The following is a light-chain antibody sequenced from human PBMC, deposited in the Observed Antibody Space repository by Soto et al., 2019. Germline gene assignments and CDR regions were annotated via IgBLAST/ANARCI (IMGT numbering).Light chain of an antibody. Sequence: QSALTQPASVSGSPRQSVTISCTGTSSDVGGYNYVSWYQQHPGKVPKLMIYDVSDRPSGVSNRFSGSKSGNTASLTISGLQAEDEADYYCSSFTGSTSYVFGSGTKLTVL. CDR2: DVS. CDR3: SSFTGSTSYV. V-gene: IGLV2-14*03. J-gene: IGLJ1*01. CDR1: SSDVGGYNY.